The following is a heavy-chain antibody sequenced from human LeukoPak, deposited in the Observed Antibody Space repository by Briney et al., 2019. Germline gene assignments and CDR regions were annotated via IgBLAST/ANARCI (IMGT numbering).Heavy chain of an antibody. CDR1: GGSISSSSYY. V-gene: IGHV4-39*07. J-gene: IGHJ1*01. CDR3: AREPKIYGGKGGRYFQH. D-gene: IGHD4-23*01. Sequence: SETLSLTCTVSGGSISSSSYYWGWIRQPPGKGLEWIGSIYYSGSTYYNPSLKSRVTISVDTSKNQFSLKLSSVTAADTAVYYCAREPKIYGGKGGRYFQHWGQGTLVTVSS. CDR2: IYYSGST.